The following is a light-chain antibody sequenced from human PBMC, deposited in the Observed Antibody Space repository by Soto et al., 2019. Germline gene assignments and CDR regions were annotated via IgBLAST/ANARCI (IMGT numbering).Light chain of an antibody. CDR1: QSVSSSY. CDR3: QQYGSSPRT. V-gene: IGKV3-20*01. Sequence: EIVLTQSPGTLSLSPGERATLSCRASQSVSSSYLAWYQQKPGQAPRLLIYDASSRATGIPDRFSGIGSGTDFPLTISRLKTEDFAVYYCQQYGSSPRTFGQGTKVEIK. CDR2: DAS. J-gene: IGKJ1*01.